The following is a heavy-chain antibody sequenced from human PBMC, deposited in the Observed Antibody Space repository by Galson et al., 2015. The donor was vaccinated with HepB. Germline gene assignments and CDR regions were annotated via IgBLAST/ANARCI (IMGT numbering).Heavy chain of an antibody. V-gene: IGHV1-18*01. Sequence: SVKVSCKASGYTFTSYGISWVRQAPGQGLEWMGWISAYNGNTNYAQKLQGRVTMTTDTSTSTAYMELRSLRSDDTAVHYCARGPQNPSYYDFWSGASNWFDPWGQGTLVTVSS. CDR1: GYTFTSYG. CDR2: ISAYNGNT. CDR3: ARGPQNPSYYDFWSGASNWFDP. J-gene: IGHJ5*02. D-gene: IGHD3-3*01.